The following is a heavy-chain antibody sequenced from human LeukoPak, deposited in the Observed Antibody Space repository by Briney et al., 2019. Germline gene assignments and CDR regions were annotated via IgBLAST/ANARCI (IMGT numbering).Heavy chain of an antibody. V-gene: IGHV4-38-2*02. CDR2: IYHSGST. D-gene: IGHD2-15*01. J-gene: IGHJ6*04. CDR3: AREVGCSGGSCYPYYYYYYGMDV. Sequence: SETLSLTCAVSGYSISSGYYWGWIRPPPGKGLEWIGSIYHSGSTYYNPSLKRRVTISVDTSKNQFSLKLSSVTAADTAAYYCAREVGCSGGSCYPYYYYYYGMDVWGKGTTVTVSS. CDR1: GYSISSGYY.